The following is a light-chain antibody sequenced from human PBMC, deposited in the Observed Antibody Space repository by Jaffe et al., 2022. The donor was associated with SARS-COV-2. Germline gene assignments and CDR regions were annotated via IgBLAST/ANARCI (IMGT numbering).Light chain of an antibody. J-gene: IGKJ1*01. Sequence: EVVLTQSPATLSLSPGERATLSCRASQSVDNYLAWYQQKPGQPPRLLIYDASNRATGIPARFSGSGSGTDFTLTISSLEPADFAVYYCQQRSNWPRTFGQGTKVEVK. V-gene: IGKV3-11*01. CDR1: QSVDNY. CDR3: QQRSNWPRT. CDR2: DAS.